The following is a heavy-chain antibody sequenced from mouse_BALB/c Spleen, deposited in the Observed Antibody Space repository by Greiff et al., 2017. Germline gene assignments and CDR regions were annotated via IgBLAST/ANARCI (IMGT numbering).Heavy chain of an antibody. CDR3: ARDSSGYGAMDY. CDR1: GFTFSSYA. V-gene: IGHV5-9-4*01. Sequence: EVKLMESGGGLVKPGGSLKLSCAASGFTFSSYAMSWVRQSPEKRLEWVAEISSGGSYTYYPDTVTGRFTISRDNAKNTLYLEMSSLRSEDTAMYYCARDSSGYGAMDYWGQGTSVTVSS. D-gene: IGHD3-1*01. CDR2: ISSGGSYT. J-gene: IGHJ4*01.